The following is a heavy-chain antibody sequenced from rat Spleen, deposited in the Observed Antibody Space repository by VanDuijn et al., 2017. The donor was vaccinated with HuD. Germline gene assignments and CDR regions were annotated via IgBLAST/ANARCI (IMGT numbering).Heavy chain of an antibody. CDR2: ITNTGGST. CDR1: GITFSDYA. J-gene: IGHJ2*01. CDR3: SRGDGSWDY. V-gene: IGHV5-17*01. D-gene: IGHD5-1*01. Sequence: EVQLVESGGGLVRPGRSLKVSCAASGITFSDYAMAWVRQAPKKGLEWVASITNTGGSTYYPDSVKGRFTISRDNAKSTLYLQMNSLRSEDTATYYCSRGDGSWDYWGQGVMVTVSS.